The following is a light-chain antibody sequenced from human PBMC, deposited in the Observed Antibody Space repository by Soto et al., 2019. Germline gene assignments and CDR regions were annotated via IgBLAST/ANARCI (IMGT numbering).Light chain of an antibody. Sequence: DIQMTQSPSTLSASVGDRVTITCRASQSISTWLAWYQQKPGKAPKLLIYKASSLESGVPSRFSGSGSGTEFTLSISSLQPDDFATYFCQQYNSYPYTFGQPTKLEI. V-gene: IGKV1-5*03. J-gene: IGKJ2*01. CDR1: QSISTW. CDR3: QQYNSYPYT. CDR2: KAS.